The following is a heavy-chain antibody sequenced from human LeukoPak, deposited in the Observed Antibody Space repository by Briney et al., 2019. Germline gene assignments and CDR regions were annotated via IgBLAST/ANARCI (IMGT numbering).Heavy chain of an antibody. D-gene: IGHD3-10*01. Sequence: GGTLRLSCAASGFTLSTYDMHWVRQVTGEALEWVSMIYEAGNTYYTGSVKGRFTISRENAKNSLYLQMHGLTAGDTAVYYCAREMSGSNDAFDIWGPGTMVTVSS. CDR2: IYEAGNT. CDR1: GFTLSTYD. J-gene: IGHJ3*02. V-gene: IGHV3-13*01. CDR3: AREMSGSNDAFDI.